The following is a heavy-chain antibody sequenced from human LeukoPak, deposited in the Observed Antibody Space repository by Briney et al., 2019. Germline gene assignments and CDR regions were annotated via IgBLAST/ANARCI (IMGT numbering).Heavy chain of an antibody. V-gene: IGHV1-69*13. CDR2: IIPIFGTA. Sequence: ASVKVSCKASGGTFSSYAISWVRQAPGQGLEWMGGIIPIFGTANYAQKFQGRVTITADESTSTAYMELSSLRSEDTAVYYCARDRGDYYDSSGYSYFDYWGQGTLVTVSS. D-gene: IGHD3-22*01. CDR1: GGTFSSYA. J-gene: IGHJ4*02. CDR3: ARDRGDYYDSSGYSYFDY.